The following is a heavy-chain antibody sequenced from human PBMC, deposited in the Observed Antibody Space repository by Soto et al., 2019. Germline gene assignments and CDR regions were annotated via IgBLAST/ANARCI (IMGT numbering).Heavy chain of an antibody. Sequence: EVQLVESGGGLIQPGGSLRLSCAVSGFTVSNNYMSWVRQAPGKGLEGVSVIYSGGYTAYGDSVKGRFTISRDNSKNNLFLKMKSRRADDRACYYCGHGRGGGGYWGQGTLVTVSS. V-gene: IGHV3-53*01. D-gene: IGHD3-10*01. CDR1: GFTVSNNY. CDR2: IYSGGYT. CDR3: GHGRGGGGY. J-gene: IGHJ4*02.